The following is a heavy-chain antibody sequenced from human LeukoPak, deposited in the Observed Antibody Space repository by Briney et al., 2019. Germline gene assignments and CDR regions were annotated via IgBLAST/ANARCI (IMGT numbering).Heavy chain of an antibody. Sequence: GGSLRLSCAASGFTFNLYAMTWVRQAPGKGLEWVSTFYATLKTDYADSVKGRFTISRDTSNNMLYLQMNSLRTEDTAIYYCAKRGAGSGGLHYWGQGTLVTVSS. V-gene: IGHV3-23*01. CDR3: AKRGAGSGGLHY. D-gene: IGHD6-19*01. CDR1: GFTFNLYA. CDR2: FYATLKT. J-gene: IGHJ4*02.